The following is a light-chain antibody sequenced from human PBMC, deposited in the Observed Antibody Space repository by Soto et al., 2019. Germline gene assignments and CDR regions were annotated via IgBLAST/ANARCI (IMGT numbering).Light chain of an antibody. CDR2: DAS. V-gene: IGKV1-33*01. J-gene: IGKJ2*01. Sequence: DIQMTQSPSSLTASVGDRVNITCQASQDIDNYLNWYQQKPGKAPKLLIYDASNLKSGVPARFSGSGSGTEFTFTISSLQPEDTATYYCQQYDHVSYTFGQGTKVEIK. CDR3: QQYDHVSYT. CDR1: QDIDNY.